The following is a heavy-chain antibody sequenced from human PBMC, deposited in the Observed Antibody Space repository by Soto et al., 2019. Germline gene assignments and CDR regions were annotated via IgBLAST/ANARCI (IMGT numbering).Heavy chain of an antibody. CDR3: AKAISGWYYDC. Sequence: QVQLVESGGGVVQPGRSMRLSCAASGFSICSYGMQWVRQAPGKGLEWVAVISYAGSNKYYADSVKGRFTISRDNSKNTLYLQMNSLRAEDKAVYYCAKAISGWYYDCWGQGTLVTVSS. CDR2: ISYAGSNK. CDR1: GFSICSYG. J-gene: IGHJ4*02. V-gene: IGHV3-30*18. D-gene: IGHD6-19*01.